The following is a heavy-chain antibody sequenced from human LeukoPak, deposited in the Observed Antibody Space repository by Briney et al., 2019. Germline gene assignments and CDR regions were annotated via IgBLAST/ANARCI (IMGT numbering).Heavy chain of an antibody. V-gene: IGHV4-59*08. D-gene: IGHD2-15*01. CDR1: VGSISSYY. CDR2: IFQCGCV. Sequence: SETLSLTCTLSVGSISSYYWSGMRDPPGGGPECICNIFQCGCVFHNPSRQSRVTISVDKSTNRFSLKLTSVTAEDTALYYCARVVASTSIDSWGQGTIVSVSS. CDR3: ARVVASTSIDS. J-gene: IGHJ4*02.